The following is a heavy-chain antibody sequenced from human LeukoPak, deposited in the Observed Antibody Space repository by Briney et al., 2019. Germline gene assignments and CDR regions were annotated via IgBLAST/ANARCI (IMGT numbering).Heavy chain of an antibody. Sequence: PGGSLRLSCAASGFTFSSYTLNWVRQAPGKGLEWVSGISGSGDNTYYADSVKGRFTISRDNSKNTLYLQMNSLRAEDTAVYYCAKDLSFMAVVTPQDYWGQGTLVTVSS. CDR3: AKDLSFMAVVTPQDY. CDR2: ISGSGDNT. V-gene: IGHV3-23*01. CDR1: GFTFSSYT. J-gene: IGHJ4*02. D-gene: IGHD4-23*01.